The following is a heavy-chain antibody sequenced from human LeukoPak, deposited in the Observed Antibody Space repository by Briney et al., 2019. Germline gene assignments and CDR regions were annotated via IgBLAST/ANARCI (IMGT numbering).Heavy chain of an antibody. CDR2: INPNSGGT. D-gene: IGHD3-10*01. Sequence: ASVKVSCKASGYTFTGYYMPWVRQAPGQGLEWMGWINPNSGGTNYAQKFQGRVTMTRDTSISTAYMELSRLRSDDTAVYYCAREEVTMVRGVINYWGQGTLVTVSS. V-gene: IGHV1-2*02. J-gene: IGHJ4*02. CDR1: GYTFTGYY. CDR3: AREEVTMVRGVINY.